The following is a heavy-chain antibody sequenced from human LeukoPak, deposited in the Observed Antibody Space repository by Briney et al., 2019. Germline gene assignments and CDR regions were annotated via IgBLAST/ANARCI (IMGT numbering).Heavy chain of an antibody. CDR2: IYYSGST. Sequence: SETLSLTCTVSGGSISRYYWSWIRQPPGKGLEWIGYIYYSGSTNYNPSLKSRVTISVDTSKNQFSLKLSSVTAADTAVYYCARVLGGSYLPYFDYWGQGTLVTVSS. V-gene: IGHV4-59*01. J-gene: IGHJ4*02. CDR1: GGSISRYY. CDR3: ARVLGGSYLPYFDY. D-gene: IGHD1-26*01.